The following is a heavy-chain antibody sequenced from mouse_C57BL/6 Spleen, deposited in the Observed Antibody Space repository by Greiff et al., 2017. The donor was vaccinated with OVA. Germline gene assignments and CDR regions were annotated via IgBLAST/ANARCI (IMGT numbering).Heavy chain of an antibody. CDR2: IHPNSGST. D-gene: IGHD2-5*01. J-gene: IGHJ3*01. CDR1: GYTFTSYW. CDR3: ARIYSNCEAWFAY. V-gene: IGHV1-64*01. Sequence: QVQLQQPGAELVKPGASVKLSCKASGYTFTSYWMHWVKQRPGQGLEWIGMIHPNSGSTNYNEKFKSKATLTVDKSSSTAYMQLSSLTSEDSAVYYCARIYSNCEAWFAYWGQGTLVTVSA.